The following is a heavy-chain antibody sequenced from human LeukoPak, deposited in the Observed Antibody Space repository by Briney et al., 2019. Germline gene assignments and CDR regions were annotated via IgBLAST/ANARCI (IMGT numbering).Heavy chain of an antibody. CDR3: ARGGRYSGYEIFDY. CDR1: GFTFSSYW. D-gene: IGHD5-12*01. V-gene: IGHV3-7*01. CDR2: IKQDGSEK. Sequence: GGSLRLSCAASGFTFSSYWMSWVRQAPEKGLEWVANIKQDGSEKYYVDSVKGRFTISRDNAKNSLYLQMNSLRAEDTAVYYCARGGRYSGYEIFDYWGQGTLVTVSS. J-gene: IGHJ4*02.